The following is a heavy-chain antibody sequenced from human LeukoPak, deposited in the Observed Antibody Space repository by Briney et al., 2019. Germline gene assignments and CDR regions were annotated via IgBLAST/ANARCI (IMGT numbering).Heavy chain of an antibody. J-gene: IGHJ4*02. CDR1: WCILSSYC. V-gene: IGHV1-18*01. Sequence: GSAQGLCKASWCILSSYCIRQGGHDPWTRVQSMGWISAYNGNTNYAQKLQGRVTMTTDTSTSTAYMELRSLRSDDTAVYYCARDDGIAARQFDYWGQGTLVTVSS. CDR3: ARDDGIAARQFDY. CDR2: ISAYNGNT. D-gene: IGHD6-6*01.